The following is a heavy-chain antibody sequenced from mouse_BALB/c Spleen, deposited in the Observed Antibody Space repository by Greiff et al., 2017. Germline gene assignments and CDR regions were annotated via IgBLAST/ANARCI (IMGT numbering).Heavy chain of an antibody. J-gene: IGHJ2*01. V-gene: IGHV5-17*02. CDR3: ARLTTATHY. CDR2: ISSGSSTI. Sequence: EVMLVESGGGLVQPGGSRKLSCAASGFTFSSFGMHWVRQAPEKGLEWVAYISSGSSTIYYADTVKGRFTISRDNPKNTLFLQMTSLRSEDTAMYYCARLTTATHYWGQGTTLTVSS. D-gene: IGHD1-2*01. CDR1: GFTFSSFG.